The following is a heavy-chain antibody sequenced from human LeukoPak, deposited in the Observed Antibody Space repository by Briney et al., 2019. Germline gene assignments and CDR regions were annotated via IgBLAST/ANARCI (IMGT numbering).Heavy chain of an antibody. V-gene: IGHV4-61*01. J-gene: IGHJ4*02. CDR1: GGSVSSGSYY. CDR3: ARYSYGRGTFDY. D-gene: IGHD5-18*01. CDR2: IYYSGST. Sequence: SETLSLTCNVSGGSVSSGSYYWSWIRQPPGKGLEWIGYIYYSGSTNYNPSLKSRVTISVDTSKNQFSLKLSSVTAADTAVYYCARYSYGRGTFDYWGQGTLVTVSS.